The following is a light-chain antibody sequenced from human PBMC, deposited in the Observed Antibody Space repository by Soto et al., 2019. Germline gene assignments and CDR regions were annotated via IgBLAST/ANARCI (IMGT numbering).Light chain of an antibody. CDR3: CPYAGSSPYV. CDR1: SSDVGSYNL. CDR2: EGS. Sequence: QSVLTQPASVSGSPGQSITISCTGTSSDVGSYNLVSWYQQHPGKAPKLMIYEGSKRPSGVSNRFSGSKSGNTASLTISGLQAEDEAEYYRCPYAGSSPYVFGTGTKVTVL. J-gene: IGLJ1*01. V-gene: IGLV2-23*01.